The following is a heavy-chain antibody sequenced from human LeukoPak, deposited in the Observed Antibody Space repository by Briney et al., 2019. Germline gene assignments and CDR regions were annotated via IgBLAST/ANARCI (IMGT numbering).Heavy chain of an antibody. Sequence: LETLSLTCTVSGGSISSYYWSWIRPPPGKGLEWIGHIYYSGTTNYNPALKSRVTISVDTYKNQFSLMLSSVTAADTAVYYCARGRKSSGWSHYYYYYGMDVWGQGTTVTVSS. CDR2: IYYSGTT. CDR3: ARGRKSSGWSHYYYYYGMDV. J-gene: IGHJ6*02. D-gene: IGHD6-19*01. V-gene: IGHV4-59*12. CDR1: GGSISSYY.